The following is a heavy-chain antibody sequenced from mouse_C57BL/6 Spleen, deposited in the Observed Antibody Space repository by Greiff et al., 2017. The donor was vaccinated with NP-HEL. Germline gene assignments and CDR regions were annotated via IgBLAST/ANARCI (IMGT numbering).Heavy chain of an antibody. J-gene: IGHJ4*01. CDR3: ARSDYYYAMDY. CDR1: GYTFTSYT. CDR2: INTSSGYT. V-gene: IGHV1-4*01. Sequence: QVQLQQSGAELARPGASVKMSCKASGYTFTSYTMHWVKQRPGQGLEWIGYINTSSGYTKYNQKFKDKATLTADKSSSTAYMQLSSLTSEDSAVYYCARSDYYYAMDYWGQGTSVTVSS.